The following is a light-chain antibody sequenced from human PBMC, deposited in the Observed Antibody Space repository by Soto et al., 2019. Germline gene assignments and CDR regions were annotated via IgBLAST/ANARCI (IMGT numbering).Light chain of an antibody. CDR2: DVS. CDR1: SSDVGGYNY. J-gene: IGLJ2*01. V-gene: IGLV2-14*01. Sequence: QSALTQPASVSGSPGQSITLSCTGTSSDVGGYNYVSWYQQHPGKAPKLMIYDVSHRPSGVSNRFSGSKSGNTASLPISGLQAEDEADYYCSSYTSSSTLEGVFGGGTKLTVL. CDR3: SSYTSSSTLEGV.